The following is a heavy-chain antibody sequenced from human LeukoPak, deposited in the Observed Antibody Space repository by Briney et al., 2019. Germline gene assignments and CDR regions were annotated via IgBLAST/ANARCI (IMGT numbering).Heavy chain of an antibody. CDR2: ISSSSSYI. CDR1: GFTPKYYA. CDR3: ARSQFH. D-gene: IGHD5-24*01. J-gene: IGHJ4*02. Sequence: GGSLRLSCVASGFTPKYYALNWVRQAPGKGLEWVSSISSSSSYIYYADSVKGRFTISRDNAKNSLYLQMNSLRAEDTAVYYCARSQFHWGQGTLVTVSS. V-gene: IGHV3-21*01.